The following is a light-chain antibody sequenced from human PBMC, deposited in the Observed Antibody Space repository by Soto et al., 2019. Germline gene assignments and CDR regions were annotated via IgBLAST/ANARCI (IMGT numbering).Light chain of an antibody. V-gene: IGLV2-14*01. J-gene: IGLJ1*01. Sequence: QSALTQPASVSGSPGQSITISCTGTSSDAGGYNYVSWYQQHPGKAPKLMIYDVSNRPSGVSNRFSGSKSGNTASLTISGLQAEDEADYYCSSYTSSSTRFGTGTKLTVL. CDR2: DVS. CDR1: SSDAGGYNY. CDR3: SSYTSSSTR.